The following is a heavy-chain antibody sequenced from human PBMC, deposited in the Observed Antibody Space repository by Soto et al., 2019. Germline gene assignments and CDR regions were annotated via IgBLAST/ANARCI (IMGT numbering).Heavy chain of an antibody. CDR2: LYDLDGS. D-gene: IGHD1-1*01. V-gene: IGHV3-53*01. J-gene: IGHJ3*01. Sequence: DVQLVESGGGLIQPGESLRLSCAASGFTISGKKYVAWVRQAPAKGLEWVSALYDLDGSFYADSVKGRFTTSSDSSKTTVYLRMNDLRPDDTAVYYCATWNERVHAYDVWGEGTTVTVSS. CDR1: GFTISGKKY. CDR3: ATWNERVHAYDV.